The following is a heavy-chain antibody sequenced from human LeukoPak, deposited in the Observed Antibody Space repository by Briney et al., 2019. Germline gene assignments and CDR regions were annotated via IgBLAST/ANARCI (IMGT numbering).Heavy chain of an antibody. J-gene: IGHJ4*02. D-gene: IGHD5-18*01. Sequence: GRSLRLSCAASGFTFSSYAMHWVRQAPGKGLEWVAVISYDGSDKYYADSVKGRFTISRDNSKNTLYLQMNSLRTEDTAVYYCARDGYDLDTPMVSTIFDCWGQGTLVTVS. CDR1: GFTFSSYA. CDR3: ARDGYDLDTPMVSTIFDC. CDR2: ISYDGSDK. V-gene: IGHV3-30-3*01.